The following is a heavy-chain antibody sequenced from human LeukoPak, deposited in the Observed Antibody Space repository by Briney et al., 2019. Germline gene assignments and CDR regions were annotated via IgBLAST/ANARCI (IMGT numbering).Heavy chain of an antibody. CDR1: GDIVSSNSAA. D-gene: IGHD6-13*01. CDR2: TYYRSKLYN. V-gene: IGHV6-1*01. CDR3: ARGLRQQLVTYGMDV. J-gene: IGHJ6*04. Sequence: SQTLSLTCALSGDIVSSNSAAWDWIRQSPSRGLEWLVRTYYRSKLYNDYAVSVKSRITINPDTSKNQFSLQLNSVTPEDTAVYYCARGLRQQLVTYGMDVWGKGTTVTVSS.